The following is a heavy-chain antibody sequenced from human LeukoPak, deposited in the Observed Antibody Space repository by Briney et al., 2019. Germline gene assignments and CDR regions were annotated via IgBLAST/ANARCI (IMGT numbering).Heavy chain of an antibody. V-gene: IGHV1-2*02. Sequence: ASVKVSCKASGYTFTGYYMHWVRQAPGQGLEWMGWINPNSGGTNYAQKFQGRVTMTRDTSISTAYMELSRLRSDDTAVYYCARDQGYYDSSGSYYYYMDVWGKGTTVTVSS. J-gene: IGHJ6*03. CDR3: ARDQGYYDSSGSYYYYMDV. CDR1: GYTFTGYY. CDR2: INPNSGGT. D-gene: IGHD3-22*01.